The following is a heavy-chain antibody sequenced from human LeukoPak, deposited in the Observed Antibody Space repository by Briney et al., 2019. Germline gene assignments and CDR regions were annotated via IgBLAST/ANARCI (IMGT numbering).Heavy chain of an antibody. D-gene: IGHD4-17*01. CDR3: ARYPSYGLYFDY. J-gene: IGHJ4*02. Sequence: PGGSLRLSCAASGFTVSSNYMSWVRQAPGKGLEWVPVIYSGGSTYYADSVKGRFTISRDNSKNTLYLQMNSLRAEDTAVYYCARYPSYGLYFDYWGQGTLVTVSS. CDR2: IYSGGST. V-gene: IGHV3-66*01. CDR1: GFTVSSNY.